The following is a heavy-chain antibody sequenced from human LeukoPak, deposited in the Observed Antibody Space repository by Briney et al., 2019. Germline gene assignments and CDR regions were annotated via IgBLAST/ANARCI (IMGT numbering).Heavy chain of an antibody. CDR3: ARTTGSTSFNFDC. V-gene: IGHV2-70*11. CDR2: IDWDDDK. J-gene: IGHJ4*02. CDR1: GFSLSTSAVC. Sequence: SGPALVKPTQTLTLTCTFSGFSLSTSAVCVSWIRQPPGKALEWLARIDWDDDKYYSTSLKTRLTIPKDTSKNQVVLTMTNMDPVDTATYYCARTTGSTSFNFDCWGQGTLVTVSS. D-gene: IGHD2-2*01.